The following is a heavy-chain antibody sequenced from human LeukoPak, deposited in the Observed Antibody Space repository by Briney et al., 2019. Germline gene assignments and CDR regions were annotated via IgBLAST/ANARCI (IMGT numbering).Heavy chain of an antibody. CDR3: ARKLGGAYYYDSSGPGYFDY. J-gene: IGHJ4*02. CDR2: IKQDGSEK. CDR1: GFTFINAW. Sequence: GGSLRLSCAASGFTFINAWMAWVRQAPGKGLEWVANIKQDGSEKHYVDSVKGRFTISRDTAKNSLYLQMNSLRAEDTALYYCARKLGGAYYYDSSGPGYFDYWGQGTLVTVSS. V-gene: IGHV3-7*03. D-gene: IGHD3-22*01.